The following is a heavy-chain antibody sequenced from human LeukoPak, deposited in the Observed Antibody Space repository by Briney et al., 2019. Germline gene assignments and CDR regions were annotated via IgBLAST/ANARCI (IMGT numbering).Heavy chain of an antibody. D-gene: IGHD6-19*01. Sequence: SETLSLTCTVSVDPISSYYWSWIRQPPGKGLEWIGYMYESGSTTYNPSLKGRVTISVDTSKNQFSLKLSSVTGADTAVYYCAREPTGLVFDYWGQGTLVTVSS. V-gene: IGHV4-59*12. CDR1: VDPISSYY. CDR2: MYESGST. J-gene: IGHJ4*02. CDR3: AREPTGLVFDY.